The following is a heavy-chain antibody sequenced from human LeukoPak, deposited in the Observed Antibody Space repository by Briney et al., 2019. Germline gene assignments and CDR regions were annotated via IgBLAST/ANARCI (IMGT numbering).Heavy chain of an antibody. J-gene: IGHJ4*02. Sequence: SETLSLTCTVSGGSISSYYWSWIRQPPGKGLEWIGYIYYSGNTNYNPSLKSRVTILIDTSKNQFSLKLSSVTAADTAVYYCARVGAGLFDYWGQGTLVTVSS. V-gene: IGHV4-59*08. CDR2: IYYSGNT. CDR1: GGSISSYY. D-gene: IGHD1-26*01. CDR3: ARVGAGLFDY.